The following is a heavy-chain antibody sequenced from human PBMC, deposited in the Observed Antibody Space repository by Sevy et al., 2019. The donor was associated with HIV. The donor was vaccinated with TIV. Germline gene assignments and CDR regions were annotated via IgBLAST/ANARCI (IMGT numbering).Heavy chain of an antibody. CDR1: GGAFSSYA. V-gene: IGHV1-69*06. CDR2: IIPIFGTA. Sequence: ASVKVSCKASGGAFSSYAISWVRQAPGQGLEWMGGIIPIFGTANYAQKFQGRVTITADKSTSTAYMELSSLRSEDTAVYYCARDRRSGSRESAFDIWGQGTMVTVSS. D-gene: IGHD1-26*01. CDR3: ARDRRSGSRESAFDI. J-gene: IGHJ3*02.